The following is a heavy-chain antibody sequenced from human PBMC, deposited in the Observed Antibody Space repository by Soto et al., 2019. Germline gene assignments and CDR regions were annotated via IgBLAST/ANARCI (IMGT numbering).Heavy chain of an antibody. CDR2: IIPILGIA. J-gene: IGHJ6*02. V-gene: IGHV1-69*02. CDR1: GGTFSSYT. D-gene: IGHD2-21*02. Sequence: QVQLVQSGAEVKKPGSSVKVSCKASGGTFSSYTISWVRQAPGQGLEWMGRIIPILGIANYAQKFQGRVTITADKXXSXAXXELSSLRSEDTAVYYCARAYCGGDCKPYYYYGMDVWGQGTTVTVSS. CDR3: ARAYCGGDCKPYYYYGMDV.